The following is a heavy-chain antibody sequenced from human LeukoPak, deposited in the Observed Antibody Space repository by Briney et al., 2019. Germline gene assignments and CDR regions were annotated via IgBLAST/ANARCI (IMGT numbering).Heavy chain of an antibody. CDR3: ARVRFLLWNYITFDI. D-gene: IGHD1-7*01. CDR1: GYTFTSYG. CDR2: ISAYNGNT. J-gene: IGHJ3*02. V-gene: IGHV1-18*01. Sequence: GASVKVPCKASGYTFTSYGISWVRQAPGQGLEWMGWISAYNGNTNYAQKLQGRVTMTTDTSTSTAYMELRSLRSDDTAVYYCARVRFLLWNYITFDIWGQGTMVTVSS.